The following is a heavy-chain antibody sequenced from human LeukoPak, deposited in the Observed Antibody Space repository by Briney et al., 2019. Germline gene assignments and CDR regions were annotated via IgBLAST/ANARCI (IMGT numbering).Heavy chain of an antibody. CDR2: IKSKTDGGTT. D-gene: IGHD6-6*01. J-gene: IGHJ4*02. V-gene: IGHV3-15*01. Sequence: GGSLRLSCAASGFTFSNAWMSWVRQAPGKGLEWVGRIKSKTDGGTTDYAAPVKGRFTISRDDSKNTLYLQMNSLKTEDTAVYYCAKLAEYSVFDYWGQGTLVAVSS. CDR1: GFTFSNAW. CDR3: AKLAEYSVFDY.